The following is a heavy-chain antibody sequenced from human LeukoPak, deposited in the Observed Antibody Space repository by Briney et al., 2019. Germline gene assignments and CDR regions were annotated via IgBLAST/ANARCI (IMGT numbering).Heavy chain of an antibody. Sequence: SETLSLTCTVSGGSTSSGSDYWSWIRQPAGKGLEWIGRIYASGSTNNNPSHKSRVTISVDTSKNQFSLKLSSVTAADTAVYYCARYCSSTSCYRNNDCGGQGTLVTVS. D-gene: IGHD2-2*02. CDR1: GGSTSSGSDY. CDR3: ARYCSSTSCYRNNDC. V-gene: IGHV4-61*02. J-gene: IGHJ4*02. CDR2: IYASGST.